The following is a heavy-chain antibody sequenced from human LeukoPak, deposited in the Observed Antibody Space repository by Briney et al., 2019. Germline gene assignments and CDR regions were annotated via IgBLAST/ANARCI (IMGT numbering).Heavy chain of an antibody. D-gene: IGHD2-8*01. J-gene: IGHJ4*02. CDR2: ISAYNGNT. Sequence: ASVKVSCKASGYTFTSYGISWVRQAPGQGLEWMGWISAYNGNTNYAQKFQGRVTITADKSTSTAYMELSSLRSEDTAVYYCARDGSDCTNGVCFRYWGQGTLVTVSS. CDR1: GYTFTSYG. V-gene: IGHV1-18*01. CDR3: ARDGSDCTNGVCFRY.